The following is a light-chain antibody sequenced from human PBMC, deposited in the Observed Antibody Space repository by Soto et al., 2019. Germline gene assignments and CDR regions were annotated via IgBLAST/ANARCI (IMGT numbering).Light chain of an antibody. CDR1: QGVRDD. CDR2: SAS. J-gene: IGKJ4*01. Sequence: IQMTHSPSSLSASVGDRVTITCRASQGVRDDVGWYQQKPGKAPKLVIYSASTLKSEVPSRFSGSGTGTEFTLTISYLQPEDFATYYCRQDSNYPLTFGGGTKVEIK. CDR3: RQDSNYPLT. V-gene: IGKV1-6*01.